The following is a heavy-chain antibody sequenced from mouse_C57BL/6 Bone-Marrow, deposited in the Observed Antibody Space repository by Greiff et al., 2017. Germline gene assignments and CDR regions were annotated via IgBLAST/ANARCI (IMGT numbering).Heavy chain of an antibody. J-gene: IGHJ4*01. CDR2: IYPRSGNT. CDR3: ARPLSHYYAMDY. Sequence: QVQLQQSGAELARPGASVKLSCKASGYTFTSYGISWVKQRTGQGLEWIGEIYPRSGNTYYNEKFKGKDTLTADKSSSTAYMELRSLTSEDSAVYFCARPLSHYYAMDYWGQGTSVTVSS. V-gene: IGHV1-81*01. CDR1: GYTFTSYG.